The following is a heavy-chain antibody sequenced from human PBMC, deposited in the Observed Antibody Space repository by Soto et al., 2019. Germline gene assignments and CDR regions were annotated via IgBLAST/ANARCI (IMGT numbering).Heavy chain of an antibody. V-gene: IGHV1-3*01. D-gene: IGHD2-21*02. CDR2: INAGNGNT. J-gene: IGHJ6*03. CDR1: GYTFTSYA. Sequence: QVQLVQSGAEVKKPGASVKVSCKASGYTFTSYAMHWVCQAPEQRLEWMGWINAGNGNTKYSQKFQGRVTLTRDTSASTAYMEMSSLTSEETAVYYCARGRDCRDHAKGYHYNIEVWGKGTTVTVSS. CDR3: ARGRDCRDHAKGYHYNIEV.